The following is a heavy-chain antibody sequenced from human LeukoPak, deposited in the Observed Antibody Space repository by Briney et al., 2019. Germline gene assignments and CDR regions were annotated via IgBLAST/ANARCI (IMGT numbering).Heavy chain of an antibody. J-gene: IGHJ5*02. D-gene: IGHD3-10*01. CDR2: IKPDEGEK. CDR3: AREIRDSKDRYWFDP. V-gene: IGHV3-7*01. Sequence: GGSLRLSCVASGFTFSSDWMIWVRQSPGKGLEWVANIKPDEGEKYYVDSVKGRFTVSRDNAKNSLYLQMNSLRAEDTAVYYCAREIRDSKDRYWFDPWGQGTLVTVSS. CDR1: GFTFSSDW.